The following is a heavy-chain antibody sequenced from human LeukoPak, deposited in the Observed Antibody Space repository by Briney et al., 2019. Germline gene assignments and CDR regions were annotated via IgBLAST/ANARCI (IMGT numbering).Heavy chain of an antibody. CDR1: GYTFTNFD. Sequence: ASVKVSCKTSGYTFTNFDINWVRQTTGQGLEWLGWMNPYTGKTGYAQKFQGRVTFTGDTSIRTAYMEVSSLTSEDTAVYYCARAPTPFYYDSSAYYSDFWGQGTLVTVSS. CDR3: ARAPTPFYYDSSAYYSDF. J-gene: IGHJ4*02. CDR2: MNPYTGKT. V-gene: IGHV1-8*03. D-gene: IGHD6-25*01.